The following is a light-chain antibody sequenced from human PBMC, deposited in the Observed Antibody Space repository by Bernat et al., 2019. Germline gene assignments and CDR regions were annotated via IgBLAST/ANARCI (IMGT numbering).Light chain of an antibody. CDR1: LDLSNY. CDR2: AAS. J-gene: IGKJ4*01. Sequence: IQITQSPSSLSASVGDRVTITCQACLDLSNYFTWYQLKPCNAPKLLLYAASTLETGVQSRFSGSGSGTDFTFTISSLQPEDIATYYCQQYDNLPLTFGGGTKVEIK. V-gene: IGKV1-33*01. CDR3: QQYDNLPLT.